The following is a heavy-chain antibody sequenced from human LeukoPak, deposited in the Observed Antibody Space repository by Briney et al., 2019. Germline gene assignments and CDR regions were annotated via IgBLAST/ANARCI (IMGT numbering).Heavy chain of an antibody. CDR2: ITPSGYDT. CDR1: GFTFSTSA. V-gene: IGHV3-23*01. J-gene: IGHJ4*02. CDR3: ARPGLGTMYYFDY. D-gene: IGHD1-7*01. Sequence: GGSLRLSCAASGFTFSTSAMRWVRHAPGRGLEWVSAITPSGYDTYYADSVRGRFTISRDNSRNTLYLQMNSLRAEDTAVYYCARPGLGTMYYFDYWGQGTLVTVSS.